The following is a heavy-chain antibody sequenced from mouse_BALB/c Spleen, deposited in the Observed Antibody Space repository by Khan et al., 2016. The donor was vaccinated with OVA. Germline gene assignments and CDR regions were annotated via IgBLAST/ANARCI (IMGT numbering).Heavy chain of an antibody. V-gene: IGHV3-2*02. CDR1: GYSITSEYT. CDR2: ISYSGNT. Sequence: QLEESGPGLVKPSQSLSLTCTVTGYSITSEYTWNWIRQFPGNKLEWMGFISYSGNTRYNPSLKSRISITRDTSKNQFFLQLNSVTSEDTATYYWARKDYYDYDPFPYWGQGTLVTVS. J-gene: IGHJ3*01. D-gene: IGHD2-4*01. CDR3: ARKDYYDYDPFPY.